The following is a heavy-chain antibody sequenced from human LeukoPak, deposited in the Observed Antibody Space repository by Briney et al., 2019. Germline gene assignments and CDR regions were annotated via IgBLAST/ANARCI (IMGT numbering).Heavy chain of an antibody. V-gene: IGHV6-1*01. CDR1: GDIFSSNSAA. J-gene: IGHJ6*02. D-gene: IGHD6-19*01. CDR2: TYYKSNWFN. CDR3: ARETSGWLYYYYGMDV. Sequence: SQTLSLTCVLSGDIFSSNSAAWNWLRRSRSRGLEGLVRTYYKSNWFNDYAVSVKSRITINPATSKNQFSLQLNSVTPEDTAVYYCARETSGWLYYYYGMDVWGQGITVTVSS.